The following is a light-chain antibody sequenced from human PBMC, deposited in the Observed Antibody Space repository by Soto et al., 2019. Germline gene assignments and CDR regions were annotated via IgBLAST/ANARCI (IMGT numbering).Light chain of an antibody. J-gene: IGKJ2*01. CDR2: GAS. CDR1: KTINNY. Sequence: DIQLTQSPPSLSASVGDRVTITCRASKTINNYVNWYQQEAGKAPKLLIYGASSLQSGVPSRFRGSGFGTEFTPTSSSRQSEDFVIYYCQQTYSTPYVFGRGTKLDI. CDR3: QQTYSTPYV. V-gene: IGKV1-39*01.